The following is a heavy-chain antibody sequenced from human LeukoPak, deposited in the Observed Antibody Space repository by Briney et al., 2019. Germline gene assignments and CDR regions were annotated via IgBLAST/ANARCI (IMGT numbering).Heavy chain of an antibody. CDR3: TNSDDYGDY. CDR1: GFIFRDYA. J-gene: IGHJ4*02. Sequence: QPGRSLRLSCVGAGFIFRDYAMHWVRQAPGKGLEWVAAISYDGDDKFYLDSVKGRFTISRDDSKNTLYLQMNSLRAEDTALYYCTNSDDYGDYWGQGTLLTVSS. V-gene: IGHV3-30*18. CDR2: ISYDGDDK.